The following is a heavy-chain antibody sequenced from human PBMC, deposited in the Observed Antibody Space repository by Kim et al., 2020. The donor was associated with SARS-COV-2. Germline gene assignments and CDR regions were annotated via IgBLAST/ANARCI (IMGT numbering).Heavy chain of an antibody. D-gene: IGHD2-2*01. J-gene: IGHJ3*02. V-gene: IGHV3-33*01. CDR3: ARALYYSTADAFDI. Sequence: YEYSAGPRFTITRDKSKDTLYLQMNSRRAQDTAVYYCARALYYSTADAFDIWGQGTMVTVSS.